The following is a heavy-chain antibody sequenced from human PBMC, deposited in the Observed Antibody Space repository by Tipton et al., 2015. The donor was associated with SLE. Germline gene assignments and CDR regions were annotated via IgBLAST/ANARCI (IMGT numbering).Heavy chain of an antibody. D-gene: IGHD1-26*01. CDR1: GDSISSSSYY. CDR3: ARAGGTYVNYKDV. CDR2: VYYTGNT. V-gene: IGHV4-39*07. J-gene: IGHJ6*03. Sequence: TLSLTCIVSGDSISSSSYYWGWIRQPPGKGLEWVGTVYYTGNTFYNPSLKSRVTILVDTSKNQFSLKLSSVTAADTAVYYCARAGGTYVNYKDVWGKGTTVTVSS.